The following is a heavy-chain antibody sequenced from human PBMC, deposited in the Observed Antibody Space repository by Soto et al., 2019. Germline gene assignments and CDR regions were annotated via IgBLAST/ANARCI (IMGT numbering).Heavy chain of an antibody. CDR3: ARGGGVGVAGSAAFDM. Sequence: QLHLVQSGAVVKKPGASVTVSCSASGYPVTAYYMHWVRQAPGRGLEWMGGINPATGAAKYPQTFRGRGTLTRATFQSTVFRELAALTPGDTAFFSCARGGGVGVAGSAAFDMWGQGTLVTVSS. D-gene: IGHD3-3*01. CDR1: GYPVTAYY. V-gene: IGHV1-2*02. J-gene: IGHJ3*02. CDR2: INPATGAA.